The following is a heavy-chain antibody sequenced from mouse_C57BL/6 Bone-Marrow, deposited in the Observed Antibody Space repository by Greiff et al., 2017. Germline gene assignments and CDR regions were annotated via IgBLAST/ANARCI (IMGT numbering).Heavy chain of an antibody. J-gene: IGHJ3*01. CDR3: ARSRGGPWFAY. V-gene: IGHV1-76*01. CDR2: IYPGSGNT. Sequence: VQLQQSGAELVRPGASVKLSCKASGYTFTDYYINWVKQRPGQGLEWIARIYPGSGNTYYNEKFKGKATLTAEKSSSTAYMQLSSLTSEDSAVYFCARSRGGPWFAYWGQGTLVTVSA. CDR1: GYTFTDYY. D-gene: IGHD1-1*01.